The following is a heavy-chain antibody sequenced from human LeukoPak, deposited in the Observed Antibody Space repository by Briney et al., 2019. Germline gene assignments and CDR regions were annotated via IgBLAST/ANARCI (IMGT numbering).Heavy chain of an antibody. CDR3: VRGGGDY. V-gene: IGHV3-7*01. CDR1: GFTFSSYW. CDR2: IKQDGIEK. J-gene: IGHJ4*02. Sequence: GGSLRLSCAASGFTFSSYWMSWVRQAPGKGWEWWANIKQDGIEKDYVDSVKGRFTISRDNAKNSLFLQMNSLRAEDTAMYYCVRGGGDYWGQGILVTVSS. D-gene: IGHD3-16*01.